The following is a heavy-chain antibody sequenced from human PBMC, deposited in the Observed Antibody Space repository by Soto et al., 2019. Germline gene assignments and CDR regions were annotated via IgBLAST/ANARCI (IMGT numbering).Heavy chain of an antibody. D-gene: IGHD6-19*01. CDR2: ISGSGTTI. Sequence: EVQLVESGGGLVQPGGSLRLSCAASGFTFSSYSMNWVRQAPGKGLEWVSYISGSGTTIYYADSVKGRFTVSRDNAKNSLYLQMNSLGAEDMAVYYCARTWYSSGWGWFDPWGQGTLVTVSS. V-gene: IGHV3-48*01. CDR3: ARTWYSSGWGWFDP. J-gene: IGHJ5*02. CDR1: GFTFSSYS.